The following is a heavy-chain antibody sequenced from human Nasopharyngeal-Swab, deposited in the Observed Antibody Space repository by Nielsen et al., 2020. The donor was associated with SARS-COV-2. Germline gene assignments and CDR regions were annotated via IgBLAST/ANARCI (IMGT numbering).Heavy chain of an antibody. D-gene: IGHD6-19*01. CDR2: ISGSGGST. J-gene: IGHJ4*02. V-gene: IGHV3-23*01. CDR3: AKGGRIAVAGNA. Sequence: ESLKISCAASGFPFSSYAMSWVRQAPGKGLEWVSAISGSGGSTYYADSVKGRFTISRDNSKNTLYLQMNSLRAEDTAVYYCAKGGRIAVAGNAGGQGTLVTVSS. CDR1: GFPFSSYA.